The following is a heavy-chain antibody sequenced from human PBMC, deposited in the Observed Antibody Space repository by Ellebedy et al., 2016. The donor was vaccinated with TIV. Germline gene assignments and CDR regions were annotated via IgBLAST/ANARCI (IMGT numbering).Heavy chain of an antibody. D-gene: IGHD5-24*01. V-gene: IGHV3-48*02. J-gene: IGHJ4*02. CDR2: ISSSSSTI. Sequence: GESLKISCAASGFTFSSYSMNWVRQAPGKGLEWVSYISSSSSTIYYADSVKGRFTISRDNAKNSLYLQMNSLRDEDTAVYYCARGGGGYNLENYFDYWGQGTLVTVSS. CDR3: ARGGGGYNLENYFDY. CDR1: GFTFSSYS.